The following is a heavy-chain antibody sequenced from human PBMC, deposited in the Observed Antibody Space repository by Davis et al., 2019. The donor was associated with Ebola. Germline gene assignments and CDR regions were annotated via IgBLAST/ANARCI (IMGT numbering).Heavy chain of an antibody. D-gene: IGHD3-10*01. CDR2: ISSSGSTI. CDR3: AREGLIWLYFDY. CDR1: GFTFSSYE. Sequence: PGGSLRLSCAASGFTFSSYEMNWVRQAPGKGLEWVSYISSSGSTIYYADSVKGRFTISRDNAKNSLYLQMNSLRAEDTAVYYCAREGLIWLYFDYWGQGTLVTVSS. J-gene: IGHJ4*02. V-gene: IGHV3-48*03.